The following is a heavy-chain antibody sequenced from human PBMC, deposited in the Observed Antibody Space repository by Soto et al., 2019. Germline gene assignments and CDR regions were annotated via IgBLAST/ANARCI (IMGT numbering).Heavy chain of an antibody. D-gene: IGHD4-4*01. Sequence: EVQLVQSGGGLVQPGGSLRLSCVGSGFTFTDFYMNWVRQAPGKGLEWVANIRPDGSETNYVESVKGRYTTSRDNAKNPLFLQTNSLTADDTAVYYCAGWGGHDYNDWGQGILVTVSS. V-gene: IGHV3-7*03. CDR1: GFTFTDFY. CDR3: AGWGGHDYND. CDR2: IRPDGSET. J-gene: IGHJ4*02.